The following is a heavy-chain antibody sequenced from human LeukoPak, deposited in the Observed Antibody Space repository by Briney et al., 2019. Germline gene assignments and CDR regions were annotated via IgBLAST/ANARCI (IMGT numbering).Heavy chain of an antibody. CDR3: ARAPNIYSSTWYLAY. Sequence: KPSETLSLTCSVSGASISNYHWNWVRQTAGSGLEWIGRITTSGNTNYNPSLKDRVTISLDTSKNQFSLIVTSVTAADTAVYYCARAPNIYSSTWYLAYWGQGTLVTVSS. CDR1: GASISNYH. CDR2: ITTSGNT. D-gene: IGHD6-13*01. V-gene: IGHV4-4*07. J-gene: IGHJ4*02.